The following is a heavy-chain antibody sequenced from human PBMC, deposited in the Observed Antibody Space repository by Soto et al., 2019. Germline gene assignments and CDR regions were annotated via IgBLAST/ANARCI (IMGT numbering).Heavy chain of an antibody. CDR3: ARAGSRGYQLKNWFDP. D-gene: IGHD2-2*01. CDR2: INPNGGGT. J-gene: IGHJ5*02. Sequence: XSEEALCKASGYTFTSYYMHWVRQAPGPGLEWMGWINPNGGGTNYAQKFQGRVTMTRDTSISTAYMEPSRLRSDDTAVYYCARAGSRGYQLKNWFDPWGQGTLVSVSS. V-gene: IGHV1-2*02. CDR1: GYTFTSYY.